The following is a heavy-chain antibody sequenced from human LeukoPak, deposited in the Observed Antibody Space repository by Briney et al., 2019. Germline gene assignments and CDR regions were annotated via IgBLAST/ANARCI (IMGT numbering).Heavy chain of an antibody. CDR1: GFTFSHYA. D-gene: IGHD2-21*02. Sequence: GGSLRLSCTASGFTFSHYAMAWVRQAPGKGLDYVSGIGGDGGSTYYADSVKGRFTISRDNSKNTLYLQMSSLRPEDTAIYYCVKGLTAIRSFWGQGTLVIVSS. CDR2: IGGDGGST. V-gene: IGHV3-64D*06. J-gene: IGHJ4*02. CDR3: VKGLTAIRSF.